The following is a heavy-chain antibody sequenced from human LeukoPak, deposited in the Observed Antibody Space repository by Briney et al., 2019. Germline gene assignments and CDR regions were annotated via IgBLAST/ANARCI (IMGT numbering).Heavy chain of an antibody. J-gene: IGHJ4*02. V-gene: IGHV4-59*01. CDR1: GDSINSYY. Sequence: SETLSLTCTVSGDSINSYYWSWIRQPPGKGLEWIGYIYYSGSTNYNPSLKSRVTISVDTSKNQFSLKLSSVTAADTAVYYCARRGYSYDYVYWGQGTLVTVSS. D-gene: IGHD5-18*01. CDR3: ARRGYSYDYVY. CDR2: IYYSGST.